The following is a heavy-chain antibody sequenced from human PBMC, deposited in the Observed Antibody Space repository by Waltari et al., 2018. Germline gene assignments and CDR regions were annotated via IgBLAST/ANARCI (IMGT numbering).Heavy chain of an antibody. J-gene: IGHJ4*02. CDR2: IRSKENGGPT. Sequence: EVVLAESGGGLVKQGGSLRLSCAASGFSFSDAGMSWVRQIPGKGLEWLGRIRSKENGGPTEYSAAVKDRFVISRDDSEKMLFLEMTNLKIEDTGVYYCVTPPIFAAHGGFDYWGQGALVTVSS. D-gene: IGHD3-9*01. V-gene: IGHV3-15*01. CDR3: VTPPIFAAHGGFDY. CDR1: GFSFSDAG.